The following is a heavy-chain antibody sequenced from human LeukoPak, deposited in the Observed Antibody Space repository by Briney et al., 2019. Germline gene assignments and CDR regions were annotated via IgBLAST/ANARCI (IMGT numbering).Heavy chain of an antibody. CDR3: ARDLGNYYGSGSYYNGGY. Sequence: ASVTVSCKASGYTFTGYYMHWVRQAPGQGLEWMGWINPNSGGTNYAQKFQGRVTMTRDTSISTAYMELSRLRSDDTAVYYCARDLGNYYGSGSYYNGGYWGQGTLVTVSS. V-gene: IGHV1-2*02. J-gene: IGHJ4*02. CDR1: GYTFTGYY. CDR2: INPNSGGT. D-gene: IGHD3-10*01.